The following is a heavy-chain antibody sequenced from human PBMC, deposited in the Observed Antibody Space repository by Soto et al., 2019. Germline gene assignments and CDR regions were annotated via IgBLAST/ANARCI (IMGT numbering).Heavy chain of an antibody. CDR2: INPSDGST. V-gene: IGHV1-46*03. Sequence: ASVKVSCKASGYTFTSYYIHWVRQAPGQGLEWMGIINPSDGSTNYALKFQGRVTMTRDTSTSTVYMELSSLRSEDTAVYYCTRGGGYYYDSSGPNWFDPWGQGTLVTVSS. CDR1: GYTFTSYY. J-gene: IGHJ5*02. CDR3: TRGGGYYYDSSGPNWFDP. D-gene: IGHD3-22*01.